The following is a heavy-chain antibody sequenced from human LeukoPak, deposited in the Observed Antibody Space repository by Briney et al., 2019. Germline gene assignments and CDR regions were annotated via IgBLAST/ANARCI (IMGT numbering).Heavy chain of an antibody. V-gene: IGHV1-69*04. CDR1: GCTFSSYA. D-gene: IGHD4-11*01. CDR2: IIPILGIA. CDR3: ARAYSNKLYYYYGMDV. Sequence: SVKVSCKASGCTFSSYAISWVRQAPGQGLEWMGRIIPILGIANYAQKFQGRVTITADKSTSTAYMELSSLRSEDTAVYYCARAYSNKLYYYYGMDVWGQGTTVTVSS. J-gene: IGHJ6*02.